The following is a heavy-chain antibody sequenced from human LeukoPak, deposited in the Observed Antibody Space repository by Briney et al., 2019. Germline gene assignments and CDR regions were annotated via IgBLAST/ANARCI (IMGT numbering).Heavy chain of an antibody. D-gene: IGHD2-2*01. J-gene: IGHJ6*02. Sequence: GSLRLSCAASGFTFSSYSMNWVRQAPGKGLEWVSSISSSSSYIYCADSVKGRFTISRDNAKNSLYLQMNSLRAEDTAVYYCARKILGYCSSTSCYEVYYYYYGMDVWGQGTTVTVSS. V-gene: IGHV3-21*01. CDR2: ISSSSSYI. CDR1: GFTFSSYS. CDR3: ARKILGYCSSTSCYEVYYYYYGMDV.